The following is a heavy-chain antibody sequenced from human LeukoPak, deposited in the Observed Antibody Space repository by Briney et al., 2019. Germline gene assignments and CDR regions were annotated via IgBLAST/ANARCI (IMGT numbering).Heavy chain of an antibody. CDR3: ARESLGYCSSTSCYNVVDY. J-gene: IGHJ4*02. CDR2: IIAFFGTA. D-gene: IGHD2-2*02. Sequence: SVKVSCKASGGTFSSYAISWVRQAPGQGLEWMGWIIAFFGTANYAQKFQSRVTITTDESTSTAYMELSSLRSDDTAVYYCARESLGYCSSTSCYNVVDYWGQGTLVTVSS. CDR1: GGTFSSYA. V-gene: IGHV1-69*05.